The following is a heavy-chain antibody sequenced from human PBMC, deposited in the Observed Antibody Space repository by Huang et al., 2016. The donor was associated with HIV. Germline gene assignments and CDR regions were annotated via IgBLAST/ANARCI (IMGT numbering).Heavy chain of an antibody. CDR2: MSGRGGNT. Sequence: EVQLLESGGGLVQPGGSLRLSCAASGFTFNSYAMSWVRQAAGKGLEWVSAMSGRGGNTYYADSVKGRFTIARDNSKNTLFLQMSGLRAEDTAVYYCSRDDFWSGYSDYYGLDVWGQGTTVTVSS. CDR1: GFTFNSYA. V-gene: IGHV3-23*01. CDR3: SRDDFWSGYSDYYGLDV. D-gene: IGHD3-3*01. J-gene: IGHJ6*02.